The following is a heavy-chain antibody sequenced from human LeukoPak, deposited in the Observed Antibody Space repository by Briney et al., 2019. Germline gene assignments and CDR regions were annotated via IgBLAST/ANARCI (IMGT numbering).Heavy chain of an antibody. Sequence: SETLSLTCTVSGGSISSGDYYWSWIRQPPGKGLEWIGYIYYSGSTYYNPSLKSRVTISVDTSKNQFSLKVSSVTAADTAVYYCARTIGTYYYDPYYFDYWGQGTLVTVSS. CDR3: ARTIGTYYYDPYYFDY. V-gene: IGHV4-30-4*02. CDR1: GGSISSGDYY. D-gene: IGHD3-22*01. J-gene: IGHJ4*02. CDR2: IYYSGST.